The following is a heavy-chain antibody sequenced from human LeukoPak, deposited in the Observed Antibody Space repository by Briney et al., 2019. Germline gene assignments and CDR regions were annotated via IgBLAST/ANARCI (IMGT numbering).Heavy chain of an antibody. Sequence: GGSLRLSCTASGFTFSNYWMNWVRQAPGKGLEWVANIKQDESAKNYVVSVKGRFTISRDNSKNTLYLQMNSLRAEDTAVYYCAKGPADYYDSSGYKYWGQGTLVTVSS. CDR1: GFTFSNYW. V-gene: IGHV3-7*03. J-gene: IGHJ4*02. CDR2: IKQDESAK. CDR3: AKGPADYYDSSGYKY. D-gene: IGHD3-22*01.